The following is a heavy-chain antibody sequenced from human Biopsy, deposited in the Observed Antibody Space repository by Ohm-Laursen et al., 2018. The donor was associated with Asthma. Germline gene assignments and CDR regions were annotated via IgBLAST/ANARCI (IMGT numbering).Heavy chain of an antibody. CDR1: GYSLTDLS. CDR2: HDHEEGGT. Sequence: ASVKVSCKISGYSLTDLSMHWVRQAPGQGLEWMGGHDHEEGGTVNARRFQGRVTMTEDTSTDTAYMELSSLSSDDTAVYYCVSDFPKDYVRYDFQFWGQGTLVTVSS. J-gene: IGHJ4*02. D-gene: IGHD4-17*01. CDR3: VSDFPKDYVRYDFQF. V-gene: IGHV1-24*01.